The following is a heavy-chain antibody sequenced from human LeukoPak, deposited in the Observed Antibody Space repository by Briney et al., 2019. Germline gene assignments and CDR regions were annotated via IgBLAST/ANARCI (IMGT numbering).Heavy chain of an antibody. V-gene: IGHV1-69*06. D-gene: IGHD3-22*01. CDR3: ARAYQTYYYDSSGYYAPDY. Sequence: GASVKVSCKASGGTFSSYAISWVRQAPGQGLEWMGGIIPIFGTANYAQKFQGRVTITADKSTSTAYMELSSLRSEDTAVYYCARAYQTYYYDSSGYYAPDYWGQGTLVTVSS. CDR1: GGTFSSYA. CDR2: IIPIFGTA. J-gene: IGHJ4*02.